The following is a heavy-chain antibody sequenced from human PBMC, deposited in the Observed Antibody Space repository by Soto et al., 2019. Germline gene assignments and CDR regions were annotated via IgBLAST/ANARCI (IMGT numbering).Heavy chain of an antibody. Sequence: GGSLRLSCVGSGFIFSDYGMHWVRQAPGKGLEWVAFISYDGSDILYADSVKGRFTISRNNSKSTLFLHMNRPTAEDTAIYFCAIVRVADSSLHHWGQATLVTLSS. CDR2: ISYDGSDI. J-gene: IGHJ5*02. CDR3: AIVRVADSSLHH. V-gene: IGHV3-30*03. CDR1: GFIFSDYG. D-gene: IGHD3-10*02.